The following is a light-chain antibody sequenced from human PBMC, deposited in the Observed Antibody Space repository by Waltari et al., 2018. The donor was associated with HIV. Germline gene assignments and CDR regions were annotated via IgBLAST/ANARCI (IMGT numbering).Light chain of an antibody. CDR3: QQYEDLPIT. CDR2: DAS. V-gene: IGKV1-33*01. Sequence: DIPIPQSPFSLCASLGDRATIPCQASHDIDNYLNWYQQKSGKAPKLLIYDASNLETGVPSRFNGSRSGTHFTFTISGLQPEDMATYYCQQYEDLPITFGQGTRLEIK. J-gene: IGKJ5*01. CDR1: HDIDNY.